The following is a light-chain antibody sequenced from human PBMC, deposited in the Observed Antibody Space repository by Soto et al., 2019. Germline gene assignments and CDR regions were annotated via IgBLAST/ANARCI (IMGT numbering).Light chain of an antibody. Sequence: EIVLTQSPATLSLSPGERATLSCRASQSVSSSYLAWYQQKPGQSPRLPIYGASTRATGIPARFSGSGSGTEFTLTISSLQSEDFAVYYCQQYNNWPPITFGQGTRLEIK. CDR1: QSVSSSY. CDR2: GAS. V-gene: IGKV3-15*01. J-gene: IGKJ5*01. CDR3: QQYNNWPPIT.